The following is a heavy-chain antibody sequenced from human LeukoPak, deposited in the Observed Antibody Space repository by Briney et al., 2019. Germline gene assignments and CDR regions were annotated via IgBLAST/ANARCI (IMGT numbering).Heavy chain of an antibody. CDR1: GGSISSYY. CDR2: IYYSGST. V-gene: IGHV4-59*12. J-gene: IGHJ6*03. Sequence: SETLSLTCTASGGSISSYYWSWIRQPPGKGLEWIGYIYYSGSTNYNPSLKSRVTISVDTSKNQFSLRLTSVTAADTAVYYCARGSSSWLDYYIDVWAKGTTVTVSS. D-gene: IGHD6-13*01. CDR3: ARGSSSWLDYYIDV.